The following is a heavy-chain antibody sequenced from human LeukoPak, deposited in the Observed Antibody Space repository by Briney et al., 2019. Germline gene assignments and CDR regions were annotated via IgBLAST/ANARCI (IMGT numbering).Heavy chain of an antibody. D-gene: IGHD5-24*01. V-gene: IGHV1-46*01. J-gene: IGHJ3*02. CDR1: GYTFTSYC. CDR2: INPSGGST. CDR3: ARALEMATIIIRGLPLSYAFDI. Sequence: ASVKVSCKASGYTFTSYCMHWVRQAPGQGLEWMGIINPSGGSTSYAQKFQGRVTMTRDTSTSTVYMELSSLRSEDTAVYYCARALEMATIIIRGLPLSYAFDIWGQGTMVTVSS.